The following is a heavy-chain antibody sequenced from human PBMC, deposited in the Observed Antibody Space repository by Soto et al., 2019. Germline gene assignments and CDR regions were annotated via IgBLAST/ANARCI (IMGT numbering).Heavy chain of an antibody. CDR1: GGSISNYF. D-gene: IGHD3-3*01. CDR3: ARGGQDFWSGPFDY. Sequence: SETLSLTCTVSGGSISNYFCNWIRQPAGKGLEWIGRIDNSGSTNYNPPLKSRITMSADTSRNQFSLKLNSVTAADTAVYYCARGGQDFWSGPFDYWGQGALVTVSS. CDR2: IDNSGST. V-gene: IGHV4-4*07. J-gene: IGHJ4*02.